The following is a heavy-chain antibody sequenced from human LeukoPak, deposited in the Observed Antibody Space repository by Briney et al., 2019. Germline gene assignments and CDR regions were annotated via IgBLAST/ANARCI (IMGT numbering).Heavy chain of an antibody. D-gene: IGHD2-2*01. J-gene: IGHJ4*02. CDR1: GYTFTGYY. CDR3: ARQNCSSTSCVLGDFDY. CDR2: INPNSGGT. Sequence: ASVKVSCKASGYTFTGYYMHWVRQAPGQGLEWMGWINPNSGGTNYAQKFQGRVTMTRDTSISTAYMELSRLRSDGTAVYYCARQNCSSTSCVLGDFDYWGQGTLVTVSS. V-gene: IGHV1-2*02.